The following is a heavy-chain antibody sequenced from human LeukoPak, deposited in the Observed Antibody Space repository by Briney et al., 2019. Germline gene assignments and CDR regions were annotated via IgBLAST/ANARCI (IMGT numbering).Heavy chain of an antibody. Sequence: ASVKVYCKTSGYTFTGYYMYWVRLAPGQGLEWMGWINPNSGGTNYAQKFQGRVTMTRDTSISTVYMELSSLRSDDTAVYFCARRVVPTAFSWFDPWGQGTLVTVSP. V-gene: IGHV1-2*02. CDR2: INPNSGGT. CDR3: ARRVVPTAFSWFDP. CDR1: GYTFTGYY. D-gene: IGHD2-2*01. J-gene: IGHJ5*02.